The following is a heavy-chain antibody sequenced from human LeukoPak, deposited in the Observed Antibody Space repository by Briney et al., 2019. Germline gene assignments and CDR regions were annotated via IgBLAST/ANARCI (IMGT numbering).Heavy chain of an antibody. J-gene: IGHJ4*02. CDR1: GFTFSSYS. D-gene: IGHD2-21*02. Sequence: GGSLRLSCAASGFTFSSYSMNWVRQAPGKGLEWVSSISSSSSYIYYADSVKGRFTIPRDNAKNSLYLQMNSLRAEDTAVYYCARVSGDGHFDYWGQGTLVTVSS. CDR2: ISSSSSYI. V-gene: IGHV3-21*01. CDR3: ARVSGDGHFDY.